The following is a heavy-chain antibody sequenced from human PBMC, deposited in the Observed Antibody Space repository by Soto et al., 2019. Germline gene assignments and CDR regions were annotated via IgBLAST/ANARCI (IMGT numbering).Heavy chain of an antibody. D-gene: IGHD3-16*01. Sequence: GGSLRLSCAASGFTFSSHWMSWVRQAPGKGLEWVANIKHDGSEKYYVDSVKGRFTISRDNAENSLYLQVNSLRAEDTALYYCAGWGQQNYWGLGTLVTVSS. J-gene: IGHJ4*02. V-gene: IGHV3-7*05. CDR3: AGWGQQNY. CDR1: GFTFSSHW. CDR2: IKHDGSEK.